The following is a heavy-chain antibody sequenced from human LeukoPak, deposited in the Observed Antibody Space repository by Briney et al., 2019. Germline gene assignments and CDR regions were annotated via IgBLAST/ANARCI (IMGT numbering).Heavy chain of an antibody. CDR3: AATIKRDYGDTVLNY. J-gene: IGHJ6*04. V-gene: IGHV4-59*01. CDR1: GDSISSYY. Sequence: PSETLSLTCTVPGDSISSYYWSWIRQPPGKGLEWIAYMHNGVHTNYNPSLKSRVTISGDTSKNQFSLKLTSVTAADTAVYFCAATIKRDYGDTVLNYWGKGTTVTVSS. D-gene: IGHD4/OR15-4a*01. CDR2: MHNGVHT.